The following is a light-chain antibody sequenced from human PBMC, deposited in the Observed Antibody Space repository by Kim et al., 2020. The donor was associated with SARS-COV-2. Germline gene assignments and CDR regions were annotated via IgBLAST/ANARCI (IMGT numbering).Light chain of an antibody. J-gene: IGKJ1*01. CDR3: QQRGNWPQT. CDR1: QSVATY. CDR2: GAS. Sequence: DIVLTQSPATLSLSPGERATLSCRASQSVATYLAWYQQKPGQAPRLLIYGASNRATGIPDRFTGSGSGTDFTLTISSLEPEDCAVYFCQQRGNWPQTFGQGTKVDIK. V-gene: IGKV3-11*01.